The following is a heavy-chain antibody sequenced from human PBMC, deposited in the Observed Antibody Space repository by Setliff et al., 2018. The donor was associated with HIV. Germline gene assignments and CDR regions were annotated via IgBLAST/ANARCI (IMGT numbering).Heavy chain of an antibody. CDR2: ISGSGGST. V-gene: IGHV3-23*01. CDR1: GFTSNSYA. D-gene: IGHD2-15*01. CDR3: ARDGISGGAYPPYYFDN. Sequence: SLRLSCAASGFTSNSYAMSWVRQAPGKGLEWVSVISGSGGSTFYADSVKGRFTISRDNSKNTLYLQMNGLRVDDTAVYYCARDGISGGAYPPYYFDNWGHGTLVTVSS. J-gene: IGHJ4*01.